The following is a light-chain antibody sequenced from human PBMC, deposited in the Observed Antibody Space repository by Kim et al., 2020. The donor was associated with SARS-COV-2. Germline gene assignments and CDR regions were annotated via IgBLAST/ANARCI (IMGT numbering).Light chain of an antibody. CDR2: DAS. CDR1: QSISGN. CDR3: QQYDNWPLT. J-gene: IGKJ1*01. Sequence: VTPGERATLSCRASQSISGNLAWYQQKPGQAPRLLIDDASTGATDIPARFSGSGSGTEFTLTISSLQSEDFAVYYCQQYDNWPLTFGQGTKVDIK. V-gene: IGKV3-15*01.